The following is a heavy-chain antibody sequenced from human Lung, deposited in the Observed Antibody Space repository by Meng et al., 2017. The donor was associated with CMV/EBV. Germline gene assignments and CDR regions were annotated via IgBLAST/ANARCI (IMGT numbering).Heavy chain of an antibody. V-gene: IGHV4-31*03. D-gene: IGHD3-10*01. J-gene: IGHJ5*02. CDR2: IHSSGST. CDR3: ARASYGSGSPLGESWFDP. Sequence: QVRRQESGPGLVKPSQTRSLTCTVSGGSISSGGNYWSWIRQHPGKGLEWIGYIHSSGSTYYNPSLRSRLTISVDTSKNQFSLKLSSVTAADTAVYYCARASYGSGSPLGESWFDPWGQGTLVTVFS. CDR1: GGSISSGGNY.